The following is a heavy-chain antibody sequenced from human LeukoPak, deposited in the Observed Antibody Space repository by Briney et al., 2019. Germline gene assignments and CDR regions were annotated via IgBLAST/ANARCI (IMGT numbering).Heavy chain of an antibody. Sequence: GGSLRLSCAASGFTFSSYSMNWVRQAPGKGLEWVSYISSSSSTIYYADSVKGRFTISRDNSKNTLYLQMNSLGADDTAVYYCAKLTDSDTARPLDYWGQGTLVTVSS. CDR3: AKLTDSDTARPLDY. D-gene: IGHD2-21*01. J-gene: IGHJ4*02. CDR1: GFTFSSYS. V-gene: IGHV3-48*01. CDR2: ISSSSSTI.